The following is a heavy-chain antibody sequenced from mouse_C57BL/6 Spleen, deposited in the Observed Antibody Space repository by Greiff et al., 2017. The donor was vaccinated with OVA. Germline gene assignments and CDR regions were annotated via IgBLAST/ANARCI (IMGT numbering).Heavy chain of an antibody. D-gene: IGHD2-5*01. CDR2: IDPSDSET. CDR1: GYTFTSYW. J-gene: IGHJ4*01. V-gene: IGHV1-52*01. CDR3: ARGGYYSNYFYYAMDY. Sequence: VQLQQPGAELVRPGSSVKLSCKASGYTFTSYWMHWVKQRPIQGLEWIGNIDPSDSETHYNQKFKDKATLTVDKSSSTAYMQLSSLTSEDSAVYYCARGGYYSNYFYYAMDYWGQGTSVTVSS.